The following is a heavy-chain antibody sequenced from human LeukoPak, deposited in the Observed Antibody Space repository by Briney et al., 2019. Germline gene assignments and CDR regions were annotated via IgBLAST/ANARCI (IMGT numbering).Heavy chain of an antibody. V-gene: IGHV3-23*01. Sequence: GGSLRLSCAASAFTFSIYDMSWVRQAPGKGLEWVSIVISDGTTYYADSVKGWFTISRDNSKNTVYLQMNSLRAEDTAVYYCARSRGHDYWGQGTLVTVSS. J-gene: IGHJ4*02. CDR3: ARSRGHDY. CDR1: AFTFSIYD. CDR2: VISDGTT. D-gene: IGHD3/OR15-3a*01.